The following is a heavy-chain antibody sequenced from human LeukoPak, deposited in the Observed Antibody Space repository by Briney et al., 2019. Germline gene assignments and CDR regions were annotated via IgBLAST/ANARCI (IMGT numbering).Heavy chain of an antibody. CDR2: ISTNTGNP. D-gene: IGHD3-10*01. CDR1: GYTFTSYA. J-gene: IGHJ3*02. Sequence: ASVKVSCKASGYTFTSYAMNWVRQAPGQGLEWMGWISTNTGNPTYAQGFTGRFVFSLDTSVSTAYLQISSLKAEDTAVYYCAREGQSLLLWFGELGDAFDIWGQGTMVTVSS. CDR3: AREGQSLLLWFGELGDAFDI. V-gene: IGHV7-4-1*02.